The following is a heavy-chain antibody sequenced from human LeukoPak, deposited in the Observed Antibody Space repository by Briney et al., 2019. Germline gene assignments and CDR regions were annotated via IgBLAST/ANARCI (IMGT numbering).Heavy chain of an antibody. D-gene: IGHD2-2*01. Sequence: PSQTLSLTCTVSGGSISTGTFSWSWIRQPAGKGLEWIGRIYTTGTTNYSPSLKSRVTISIDTSKSHFSLRLTSVTAADTAVYYCARSPTYCSSTSCPGGVWGKGTTVTVSS. J-gene: IGHJ6*04. V-gene: IGHV4-61*02. CDR2: IYTTGTT. CDR3: ARSPTYCSSTSCPGGV. CDR1: GGSISTGTFS.